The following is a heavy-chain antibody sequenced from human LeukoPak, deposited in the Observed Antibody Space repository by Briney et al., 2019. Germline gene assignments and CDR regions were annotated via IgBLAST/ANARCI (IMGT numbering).Heavy chain of an antibody. CDR3: ARGGGHDY. D-gene: IGHD2-15*01. Sequence: PGGSLRLSCAASGFTFNTYAMNWVRQAPGKGLEWVSTIGIGGGTFYADSVKGRFTISRDNSKSTVYLQMNSLRVDDTALYYWARGGGHDYGGQGTLVTASS. CDR2: IGIGGGT. J-gene: IGHJ4*02. CDR1: GFTFNTYA. V-gene: IGHV3-23*01.